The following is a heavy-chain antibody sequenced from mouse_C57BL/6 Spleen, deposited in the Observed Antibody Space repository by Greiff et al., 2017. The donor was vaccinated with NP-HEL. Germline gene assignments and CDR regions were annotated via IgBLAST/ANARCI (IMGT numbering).Heavy chain of an antibody. Sequence: EVMLVESEGGLVQPGSSMKLSCTASGFTFSDYYMAWVRQVPEKGLEWVANINYDGSSTYYLDSLKSRFIISRDNAKNILYLQMSSLKSEDTATNYCARETKAYFDYWGQGTTLTVSS. J-gene: IGHJ2*01. CDR2: INYDGSST. CDR3: ARETKAYFDY. CDR1: GFTFSDYY. V-gene: IGHV5-16*01.